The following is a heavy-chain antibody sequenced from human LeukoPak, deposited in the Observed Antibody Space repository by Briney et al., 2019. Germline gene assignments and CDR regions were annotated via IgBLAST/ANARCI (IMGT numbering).Heavy chain of an antibody. J-gene: IGHJ4*02. D-gene: IGHD2-8*01. Sequence: AETLTLTCTVSRGSISSSTFYWIWVRQPPGKGLEWIASSYYNGNTYYNPSLKSRVTRSLDMSKNEFSLTMSSVTAADMAVYFCTAEKNGSPHYWGQGTQVTVSS. CDR3: TAEKNGSPHY. CDR2: SYYNGNT. V-gene: IGHV4-39*07. CDR1: RGSISSSTFY.